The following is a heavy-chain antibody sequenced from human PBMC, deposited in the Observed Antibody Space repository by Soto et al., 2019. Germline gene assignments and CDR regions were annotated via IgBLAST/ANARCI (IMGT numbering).Heavy chain of an antibody. CDR3: ARTNYYASSGDYVGLDY. V-gene: IGHV4-31*03. J-gene: IGHJ4*02. Sequence: QVQLQESGPGLVKPSQTVSLTCTVSGDSITSGGHYWSWIRQHPGKGLEWIGYIYFSGDANYNPCLRSRVSLSIDMSENQFSLTLTSVTAADTAIYFCARTNYYASSGDYVGLDYWGQGILVTVSS. CDR1: GDSITSGGHY. CDR2: IYFSGDA. D-gene: IGHD3-22*01.